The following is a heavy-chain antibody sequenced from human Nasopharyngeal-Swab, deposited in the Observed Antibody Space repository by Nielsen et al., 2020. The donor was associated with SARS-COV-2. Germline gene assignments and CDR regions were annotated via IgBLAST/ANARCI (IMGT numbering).Heavy chain of an antibody. V-gene: IGHV4-59*12. CDR3: ARRTRYGITGTRGGFPV. J-gene: IGHJ6*04. CDR2: IYYSGST. Sequence: RQAPGKGLEWIGYIYYSGSTNYNPSLKSRVTISVDTSKNQFSLKLSSVTAADTAVYYCARRTRYGITGTRGGFPVWGKGTTVTVSS. D-gene: IGHD1-7*01.